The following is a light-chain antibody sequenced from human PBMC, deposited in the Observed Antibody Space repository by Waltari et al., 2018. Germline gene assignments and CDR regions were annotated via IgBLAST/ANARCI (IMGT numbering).Light chain of an antibody. CDR3: QSYDTSLSVV. J-gene: IGLJ2*01. CDR1: GSNIAAGHD. CDR2: GVN. Sequence: QSVLTQPPSVSGAPGQGVTISCTGGGSNIAAGHDVPWYRQPPGKAPELLIYGVNNRPSGVPDRFFGSLSGTSASLAITGLQAEDEADYYCQSYDTSLSVVFGGGTKLTV. V-gene: IGLV1-40*01.